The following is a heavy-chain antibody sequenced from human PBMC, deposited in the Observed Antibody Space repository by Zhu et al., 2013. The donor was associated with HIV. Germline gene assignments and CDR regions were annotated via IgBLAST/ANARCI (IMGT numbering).Heavy chain of an antibody. J-gene: IGHJ6*02. V-gene: IGHV1-69*06. CDR1: GGTFSSYA. D-gene: IGHD5-12*01. CDR2: IIPIFGTA. Sequence: QVQLVQSGAEVKKPGSSVKVSCKASGGTFSSYAISWVRQAPGQGLEWMGGIIPIFGTANYAQKFQGRVTITADKSTSTAYMELSSLRSEDTAVYYCATTPVYMVATDYYGMDVWGQGTTVTVSS. CDR3: ATTPVYMVATDYYGMDV.